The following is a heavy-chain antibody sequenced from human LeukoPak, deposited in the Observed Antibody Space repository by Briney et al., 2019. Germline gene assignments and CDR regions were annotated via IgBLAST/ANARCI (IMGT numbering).Heavy chain of an antibody. CDR3: AKCRGYDSSDPVDY. CDR1: GFTFDDYA. Sequence: PGRSLRLSCAASGFTFDDYAMHWVRHAPGKGLEWVSGISWNSGSIGYADSVKGRFTISRDNAKNSLYLQMNSLRAEDTALYYCAKCRGYDSSDPVDYWGQGTLVTVSS. J-gene: IGHJ4*02. CDR2: ISWNSGSI. V-gene: IGHV3-9*01. D-gene: IGHD3-22*01.